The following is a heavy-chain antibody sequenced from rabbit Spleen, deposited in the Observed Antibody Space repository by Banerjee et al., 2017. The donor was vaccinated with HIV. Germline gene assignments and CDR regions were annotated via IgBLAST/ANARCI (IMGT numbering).Heavy chain of an antibody. CDR3: VREVAGKFNL. CDR1: GFSFNEFSFNGGYD. J-gene: IGHJ4*01. CDR2: IDPFFGTT. Sequence: QSLEESGGGLVKPGASLTLTCKASGFSFNEFSFNGGYDMCWVRQAPGKGLEWIGYIDPFFGTTYYATWVNGRFTVSSHNAQTTLYLQLNSLTAADTATYFCVREVAGKFNLWGQGTLVTVS. D-gene: IGHD4-1*01. V-gene: IGHV1S40*01.